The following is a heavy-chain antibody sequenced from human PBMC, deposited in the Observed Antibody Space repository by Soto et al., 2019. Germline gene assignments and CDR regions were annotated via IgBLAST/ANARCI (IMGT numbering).Heavy chain of an antibody. CDR3: ARGVSILRFLEWLFDP. J-gene: IGHJ5*02. CDR1: GYTFTSYD. D-gene: IGHD3-3*01. V-gene: IGHV1-8*01. Sequence: ASVKVSCKASGYTFTSYDINWVRQATGQGLEWMGWMNPNSGNTGYAQKFQGRVTMTRNTSISTAYMELSSLRSEDTAVYYCARGVSILRFLEWLFDPWGQGTRVTVAS. CDR2: MNPNSGNT.